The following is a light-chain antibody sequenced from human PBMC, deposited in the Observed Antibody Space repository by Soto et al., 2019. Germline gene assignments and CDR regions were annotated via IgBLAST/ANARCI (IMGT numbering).Light chain of an antibody. V-gene: IGKV1-33*01. J-gene: IGKJ5*01. CDR1: QDISNY. CDR2: DAS. CDR3: QQYDNLGIT. Sequence: DIQMTQSPSSLSASVGDRFTITCQASQDISNYLNWYQQKPGKAPKLLIYDASNLETGVPSRFSGSGSGTDFTFTISSLQPEDIATYYCQQYDNLGITFGQGTRLEIK.